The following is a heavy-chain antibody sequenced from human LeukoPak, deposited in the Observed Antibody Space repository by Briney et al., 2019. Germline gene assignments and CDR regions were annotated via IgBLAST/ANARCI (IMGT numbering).Heavy chain of an antibody. J-gene: IGHJ5*02. CDR3: ARGRARSLLSHNWFDP. V-gene: IGHV1-8*01. D-gene: IGHD2-21*01. CDR2: MNPNSGNT. Sequence: GASVKVSCKASGYTFTSYDINWVRQATGQGLEWMGWMNPNSGNTGYAQKFQGRVTMTRNTSISTAYMELSSLRSEDTAVYYCARGRARSLLSHNWFDPWGQGTLVTVSS. CDR1: GYTFTSYD.